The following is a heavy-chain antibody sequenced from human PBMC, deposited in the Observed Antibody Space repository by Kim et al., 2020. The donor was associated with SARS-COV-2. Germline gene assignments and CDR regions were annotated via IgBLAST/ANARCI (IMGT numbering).Heavy chain of an antibody. V-gene: IGHV3-7*01. CDR3: ARGGRYSYGP. CDR2: SEK. D-gene: IGHD5-18*01. J-gene: IGHJ5*02. Sequence: SEKSYVDSVKGRFTIYRDNSKNSLYLQMNSMRAEDTAMYFCARGGRYSYGPWGQGTLVTVSS.